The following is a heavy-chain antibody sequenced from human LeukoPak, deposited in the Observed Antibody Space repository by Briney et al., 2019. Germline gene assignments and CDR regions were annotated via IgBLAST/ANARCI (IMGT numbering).Heavy chain of an antibody. CDR2: IKQDGSEK. J-gene: IGHJ3*02. Sequence: PGGSLRLSCAASGFTFSSYWVSWVRQAPGKGLEWVANIKQDGSEKYYVDSVKGRFTISRDNAKNSLYLQMNSLRAEDTAVYYCASVIVTETDAFDIWGQGTMVTVSS. CDR1: GFTFSSYW. D-gene: IGHD2/OR15-2a*01. CDR3: ASVIVTETDAFDI. V-gene: IGHV3-7*01.